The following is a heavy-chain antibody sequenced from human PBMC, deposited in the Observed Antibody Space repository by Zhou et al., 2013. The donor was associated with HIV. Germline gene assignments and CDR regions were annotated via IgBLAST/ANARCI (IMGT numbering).Heavy chain of an antibody. V-gene: IGHV1-69*05. CDR1: GGTLSPNS. CDR2: IISVFGTT. Sequence: QVQLVQSGAEVRKPGSSVKVSCKASGGTLSPNSISWVRQAPGQGPEWMGGIISVFGTTNYAQKFQGRVTITTDESTNTAYMELSSLRLEDTAVYYCARVGQVHDYVWGSPQSGGFDIWGQGTMVTVSS. J-gene: IGHJ3*02. CDR3: ARVGQVHDYVWGSPQSGGFDI. D-gene: IGHD3-16*01.